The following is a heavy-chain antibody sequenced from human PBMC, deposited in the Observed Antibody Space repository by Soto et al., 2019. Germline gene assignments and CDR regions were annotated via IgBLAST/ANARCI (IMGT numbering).Heavy chain of an antibody. J-gene: IGHJ4*02. D-gene: IGHD2-15*01. V-gene: IGHV1-69*06. CDR1: GGTFSSYA. CDR3: ARDRVDSSTSFDY. Sequence: GASVKVSCKASGGTFSSYAISWLRQSPGQGLEWMGGIIPIFGTANYAQKFQGRVTITADKSTSTAYMELSSLRSEDTAVYYCARDRVDSSTSFDYWGQGTLVTVSS. CDR2: IIPIFGTA.